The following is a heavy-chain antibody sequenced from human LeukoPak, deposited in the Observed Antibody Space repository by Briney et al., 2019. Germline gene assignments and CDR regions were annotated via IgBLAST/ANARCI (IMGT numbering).Heavy chain of an antibody. CDR1: GGSISSYY. Sequence: SETLSLTCTVSGGSISSYYWSWIRQPPGKGPEWIGYIYYSGSTNYNPSLKSRVTISVDTSKNQFSLKLSSVTAADTAVYYCARVGRVGYWYFDLWGRGTLVTVSS. CDR3: ARVGRVGYWYFDL. J-gene: IGHJ2*01. CDR2: IYYSGST. V-gene: IGHV4-59*01. D-gene: IGHD1-26*01.